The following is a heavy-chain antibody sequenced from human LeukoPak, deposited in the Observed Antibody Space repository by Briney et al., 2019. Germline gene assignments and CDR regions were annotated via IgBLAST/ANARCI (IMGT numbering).Heavy chain of an antibody. D-gene: IGHD2-2*02. J-gene: IGHJ5*02. V-gene: IGHV4-34*01. CDR3: ARGGNQLLYSWRNWFDP. CDR1: GGSFSGYY. CDR2: INHSGST. Sequence: SETLSLTCAVYGGSFSGYYWSWIRQPPGKGLEWIGEINHSGSTNYNPFLKSRVTISVDTSKNQFSLKLSSVTAADTAVYYCARGGNQLLYSWRNWFDPWGQGTLVTVSS.